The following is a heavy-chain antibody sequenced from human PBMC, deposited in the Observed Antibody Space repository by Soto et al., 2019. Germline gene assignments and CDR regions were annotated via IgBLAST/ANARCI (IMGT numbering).Heavy chain of an antibody. CDR3: TTDLATFGVVIITYNYYYGMDV. J-gene: IGHJ6*02. Sequence: GESLRLSCAASGFTFSNAWMNWVRQAPGKGLEWVGRIKSKTDGGTTDYAAPVKGRFTISRDDSKNTLYLQMNSLKTEDTAVYYCTTDLATFGVVIITYNYYYGMDVWGQGTTVTVSS. CDR1: GFTFSNAW. CDR2: IKSKTDGGTT. D-gene: IGHD3-3*01. V-gene: IGHV3-15*07.